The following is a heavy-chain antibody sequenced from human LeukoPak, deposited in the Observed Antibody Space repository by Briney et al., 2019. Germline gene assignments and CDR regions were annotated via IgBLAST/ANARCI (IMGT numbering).Heavy chain of an antibody. D-gene: IGHD2-21*02. CDR1: GYTFTSYG. Sequence: ASVKVSCKASGYTFTSYGISWVRQAPGQGLEWMGWISAYNGNTNYAQKLQGRVTMTTDTSTSTAYMELRSLRSGDTAVYYCARDLGYCGGDCYSPIFDYWGQGTLVTVSS. CDR3: ARDLGYCGGDCYSPIFDY. V-gene: IGHV1-18*01. CDR2: ISAYNGNT. J-gene: IGHJ4*02.